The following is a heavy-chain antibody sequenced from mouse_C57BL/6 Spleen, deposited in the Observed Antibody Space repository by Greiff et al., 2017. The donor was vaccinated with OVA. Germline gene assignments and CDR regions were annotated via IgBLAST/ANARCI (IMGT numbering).Heavy chain of an antibody. J-gene: IGHJ2*01. Sequence: QVQLQQPGAELVRPGTSVKLSCKASGYTFTSYWMHWVKQRPGQGLEWIGVIDPSDSYTNYNQKFKGKATLTVDTSSSTAYMQLSSLTSEDSAVYYCARKEWDDDYWGQGTTLTVSS. CDR1: GYTFTSYW. CDR2: IDPSDSYT. D-gene: IGHD4-1*01. V-gene: IGHV1-59*01. CDR3: ARKEWDDDY.